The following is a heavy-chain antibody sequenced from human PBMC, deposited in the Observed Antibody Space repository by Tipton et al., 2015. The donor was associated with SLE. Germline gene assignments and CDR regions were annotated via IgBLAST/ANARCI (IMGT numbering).Heavy chain of an antibody. Sequence: SLRLSCEDSGFTFSQYWMHWVRQAPGKGLVWVARTNEDGSVTNYADSVKGRFTISRDNAKNTLYLQMNSLRAEDTAVDFCGRDLSGQKDVWGQGTMVTVSS. CDR1: GFTFSQYW. V-gene: IGHV3-74*01. CDR2: TNEDGSVT. D-gene: IGHD2-15*01. CDR3: GRDLSGQKDV. J-gene: IGHJ3*01.